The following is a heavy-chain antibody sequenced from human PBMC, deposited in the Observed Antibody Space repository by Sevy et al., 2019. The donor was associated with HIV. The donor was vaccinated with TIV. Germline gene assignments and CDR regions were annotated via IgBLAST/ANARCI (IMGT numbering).Heavy chain of an antibody. D-gene: IGHD2-15*01. J-gene: IGHJ4*01. V-gene: IGHV4-31*03. CDR2: MYHSGST. Sequence: SETLSLTCTVSGGSISSGGYFWSWIRQHPGKGLECIGYMYHSGSTYYNPSLKSRLSMSMDPSKNQFSLRMSTVTAADTAIYFCARATGSSAGFDSWGHGTVVTVSS. CDR3: ARATGSSAGFDS. CDR1: GGSISSGGYF.